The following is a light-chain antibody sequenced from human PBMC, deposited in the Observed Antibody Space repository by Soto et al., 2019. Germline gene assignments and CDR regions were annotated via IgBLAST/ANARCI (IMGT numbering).Light chain of an antibody. CDR3: MQISHFPRT. CDR1: ESLVHSDGNTY. CDR2: QIS. V-gene: IGKV2-24*01. Sequence: DVVLTQSPVSSPVTFGQPASISCRSSESLVHSDGNTYLSWLQQRPGQPPRLLIYQISNRFSGVPDRFSGSGAGTDFTLKISRGEAEDIGVYYCMQISHFPRTFGQGTRVEVK. J-gene: IGKJ1*01.